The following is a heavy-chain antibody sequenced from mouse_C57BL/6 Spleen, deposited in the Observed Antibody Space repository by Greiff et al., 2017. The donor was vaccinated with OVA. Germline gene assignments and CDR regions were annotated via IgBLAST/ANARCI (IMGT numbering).Heavy chain of an antibody. CDR1: GYTFTSYW. J-gene: IGHJ3*01. CDR2: IHPNSGST. V-gene: IGHV1-64*01. CDR3: ARAYDGYYVAWFAY. D-gene: IGHD2-3*01. Sequence: QVQLQQPGAELVKPGASVKLSCKASGYTFTSYWMHWVKQRPGQGLEWIGMIHPNSGSTNYNEKFKSKATLTVDKSSSTAYMQLSSLTSEDSAVYYFARAYDGYYVAWFAYWGQGTLVTVSA.